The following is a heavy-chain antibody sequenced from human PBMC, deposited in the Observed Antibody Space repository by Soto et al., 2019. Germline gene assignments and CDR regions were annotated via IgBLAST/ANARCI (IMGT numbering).Heavy chain of an antibody. D-gene: IGHD4-17*01. Sequence: QVQLVESGGGVVQPGRSLRLSCAASRFTFRNYGMHWVRQAPGKGLEWVAVIWHDGSNQYYTDFVKGRFSISRDNSKNTLYLQMNSLRDDDTGMYYCARQTPSAYGDYACPDYWGQGTLVSVSS. J-gene: IGHJ4*02. CDR1: RFTFRNYG. CDR3: ARQTPSAYGDYACPDY. CDR2: IWHDGSNQ. V-gene: IGHV3-33*01.